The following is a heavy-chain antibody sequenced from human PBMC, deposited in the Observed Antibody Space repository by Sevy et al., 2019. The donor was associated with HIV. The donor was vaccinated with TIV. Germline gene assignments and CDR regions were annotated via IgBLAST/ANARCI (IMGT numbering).Heavy chain of an antibody. CDR2: IRYDGSNK. D-gene: IGHD3-22*01. Sequence: VGSLRLSCAASGFTFSTYGMHWVRQAPGKGLEWVAFIRYDGSNKYYADSVKGRFTISRDNSKNTLYLQMNSLRAEDTAVYYCAKDMGYSYGMDVWGQGTTVTVSS. CDR3: AKDMGYSYGMDV. V-gene: IGHV3-30*02. CDR1: GFTFSTYG. J-gene: IGHJ6*02.